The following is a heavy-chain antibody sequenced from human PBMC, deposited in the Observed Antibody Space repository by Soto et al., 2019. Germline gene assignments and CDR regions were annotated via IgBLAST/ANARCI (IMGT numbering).Heavy chain of an antibody. CDR1: CASLSGYY. J-gene: IGHJ5*02. CDR2: IYATGST. V-gene: IGHV4-4*07. D-gene: IGHD1-1*01. Sequence: SETLSLTCNVSCASLSGYYWSWIRQPPGKGLEWIGRIYATGSTDYNPSLKSRITMSVDMSKRQFSLTLRSVTAADTAIYYCVRDGTKNLRDRFDPWGRGILVTVSS. CDR3: VRDGTKNLRDRFDP.